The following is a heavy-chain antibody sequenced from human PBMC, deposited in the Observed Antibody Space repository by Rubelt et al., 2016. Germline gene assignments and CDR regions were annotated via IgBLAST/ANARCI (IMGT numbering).Heavy chain of an antibody. J-gene: IGHJ4*02. Sequence: QVQLQQWGAGLLKPSETLSLTCAVYGGSFSGYYWSWIRQPPGKGLEWIGEINHSGSTNYNPSHKSRVTIEVATSKNQLSLRRSSVTDAATAVYCCARGKEGLGVTMMDYWGQGTLVTVSS. CDR1: GGSFSGYY. CDR2: INHSGST. D-gene: IGHD3-22*01. V-gene: IGHV4-34*01. CDR3: ARGKEGLGVTMMDY.